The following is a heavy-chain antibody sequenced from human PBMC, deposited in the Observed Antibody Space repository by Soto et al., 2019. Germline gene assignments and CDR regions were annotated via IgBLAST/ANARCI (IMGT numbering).Heavy chain of an antibody. J-gene: IGHJ5*02. CDR3: ARKPRGEATVTSVINWFDP. CDR2: IYYSGST. CDR1: GGSISSSSSY. D-gene: IGHD4-17*01. V-gene: IGHV4-39*01. Sequence: QLQLQESGPGLVKPSETLSLTCTVSGGSISSSSSYWGWIRQPPGKGLEWIGYIYYSGSTNYNPSLKSRVTISVDTSKNQFSLKLNSVTAADTAVYYCARKPRGEATVTSVINWFDPWGQGDLVTVSS.